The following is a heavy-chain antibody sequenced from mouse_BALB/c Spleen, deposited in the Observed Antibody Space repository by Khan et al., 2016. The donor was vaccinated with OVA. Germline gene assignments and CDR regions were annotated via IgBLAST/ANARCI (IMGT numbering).Heavy chain of an antibody. CDR2: IWGDGST. J-gene: IGHJ4*01. Sequence: QVQLKESGPGLVAPSQSLSITCTVSGFSLTSYGVNWVRQPPGKGLEWLGVIWGDGSTNYHSTLMSRLSISTDNSQSQVFLKLSSLQTDDTATYYCAKCGTANYYAMDCLGQGASVTVST. CDR1: GFSLTSYG. V-gene: IGHV2-3*01. CDR3: AKCGTANYYAMDC. D-gene: IGHD1-2*01.